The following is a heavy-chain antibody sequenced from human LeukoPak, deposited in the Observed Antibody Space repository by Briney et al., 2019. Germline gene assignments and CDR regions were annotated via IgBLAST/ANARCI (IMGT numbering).Heavy chain of an antibody. Sequence: SETLSLTCTVSGGSISTYYWSWIRQPPGKGLEWIGYIYYSGSTSYNPSLKSRVTISVDTSKNQFSLKLSSVTAADTAVYYCARVVVVITKGYYYYMDVWGKGTTVTVSS. J-gene: IGHJ6*03. V-gene: IGHV4-59*12. D-gene: IGHD3-22*01. CDR1: GGSISTYY. CDR3: ARVVVVITKGYYYYMDV. CDR2: IYYSGST.